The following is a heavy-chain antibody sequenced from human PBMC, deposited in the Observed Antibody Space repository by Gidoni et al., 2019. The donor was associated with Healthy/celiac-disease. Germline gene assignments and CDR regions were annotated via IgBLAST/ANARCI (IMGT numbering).Heavy chain of an antibody. Sequence: QVQLQQWGAGLLKPSDTLSPTCAVYGGSFSCYYWSWIRQPPGKGLEWIGEINHSGSTNYDPSLKSRVTISVDTSKNQFSLKLSSVTAADTAVYYCERGGAGQWLVYYFDYWGQGTLVTVSS. J-gene: IGHJ4*02. CDR3: ERGGAGQWLVYYFDY. CDR1: GGSFSCYY. V-gene: IGHV4-34*01. CDR2: INHSGST. D-gene: IGHD6-19*01.